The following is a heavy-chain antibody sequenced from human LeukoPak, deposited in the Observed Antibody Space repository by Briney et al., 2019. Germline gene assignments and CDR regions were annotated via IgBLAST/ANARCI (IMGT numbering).Heavy chain of an antibody. Sequence: PGGSLRLSCAASGFTFSSYGMHWVRQAPGKGLEWVAVISYDGSNKYYADSVKGRFTISRDNSKNTLDLQMNSLRAEDTAVYYCAKGGPLVVPSFDYWGQGTLVTVSS. D-gene: IGHD3-22*01. CDR1: GFTFSSYG. CDR2: ISYDGSNK. V-gene: IGHV3-30*18. CDR3: AKGGPLVVPSFDY. J-gene: IGHJ4*02.